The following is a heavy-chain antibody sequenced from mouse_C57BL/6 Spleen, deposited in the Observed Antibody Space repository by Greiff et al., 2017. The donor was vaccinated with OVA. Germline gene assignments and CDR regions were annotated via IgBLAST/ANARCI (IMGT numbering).Heavy chain of an antibody. CDR3: ERHGTTVVGRYFDV. CDR2: ISSCGSYT. Sequence: EVQRVQSGADLVKPGGSLKLSCAASGFTFSSYGMSWVRQTPDKRLEWVATISSCGSYTYYPDSVKGRFTISRDNATNTLYLQLSSLQSEDSAMDAFERHGTTVVGRYFDVGGTGTTVTVSS. V-gene: IGHV5-6*01. CDR1: GFTFSSYG. J-gene: IGHJ1*03. D-gene: IGHD1-1*01.